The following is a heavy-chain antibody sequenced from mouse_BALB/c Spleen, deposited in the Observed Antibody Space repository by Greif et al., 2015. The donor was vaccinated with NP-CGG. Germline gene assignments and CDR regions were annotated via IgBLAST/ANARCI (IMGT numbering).Heavy chain of an antibody. J-gene: IGHJ3*01. V-gene: IGHV5-6-4*01. CDR1: GFTFSSYT. Sequence: EVQGVESGGGLVKPGGSLKLSCAASGFTFSSYTMSWVRQTPEKRLEWVATISSGGSYTYYPDSVKGRFTISRDNAKNTLYLQMSSLKSEDTAMYYCTNSYRYDGFAYWGQGTLVTVSA. CDR2: ISSGGSYT. D-gene: IGHD2-14*01. CDR3: TNSYRYDGFAY.